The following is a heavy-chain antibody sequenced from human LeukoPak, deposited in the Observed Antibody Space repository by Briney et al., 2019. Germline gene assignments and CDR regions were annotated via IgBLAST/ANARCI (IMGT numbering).Heavy chain of an antibody. CDR2: VRSDGTAT. V-gene: IGHV3-74*01. CDR3: VRKFATGD. J-gene: IGHJ4*02. D-gene: IGHD1-14*01. Sequence: PGGSLRLSCAASGFTVSSNYMSWVRQAQGTGLVWVSSVRSDGTATNYADSVKGRFTISRDNAKNTLYLQMNSLRVEDTAVYYCVRKFATGDWGQGTLVTVSS. CDR1: GFTVSSNY.